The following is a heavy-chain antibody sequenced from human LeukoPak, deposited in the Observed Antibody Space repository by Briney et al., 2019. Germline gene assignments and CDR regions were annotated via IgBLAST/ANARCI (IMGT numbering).Heavy chain of an antibody. CDR2: INHSGST. Sequence: PSETLSLTCAVYGGSFSGYYWSWIRQPPGKGLEWIGEINHSGSTNYNPSLKSRVTISVDTSKNQFSLKLSSVTAADTAVYYCARGRGYSGYEVGYWGQGTLVTVSS. D-gene: IGHD5-12*01. CDR3: ARGRGYSGYEVGY. J-gene: IGHJ4*02. CDR1: GGSFSGYY. V-gene: IGHV4-34*01.